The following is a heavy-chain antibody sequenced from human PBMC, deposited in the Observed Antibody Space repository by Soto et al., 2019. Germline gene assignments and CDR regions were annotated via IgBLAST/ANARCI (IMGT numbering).Heavy chain of an antibody. CDR2: ISHSGDTV. J-gene: IGHJ4*02. CDR3: ARVPYGILTNLGHYFDY. Sequence: QVQLVESGGGLVKSGGSLRLSCAASGFTFSEYYMSWIRQAPGKGLEWVSYISHSGDTVYYVDSVKGRFTISRDNAKNSLYLQLNSLRAEDTAVYYCARVPYGILTNLGHYFDYWGQGTLVTVSS. CDR1: GFTFSEYY. D-gene: IGHD3-9*01. V-gene: IGHV3-11*01.